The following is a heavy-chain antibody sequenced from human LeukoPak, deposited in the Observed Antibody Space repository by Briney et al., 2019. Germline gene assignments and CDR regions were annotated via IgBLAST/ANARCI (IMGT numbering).Heavy chain of an antibody. V-gene: IGHV3-9*01. CDR3: AKSRPDGPVITYYFDY. CDR2: ISWNSGSI. J-gene: IGHJ4*02. Sequence: GGSLRLSCAASGFTFDDYAMHWVRQAPGKGLEWVSGISWNSGSIGYADSVKGRFTTSRDNAKNSLYLQMNSLRAEDTALYYCAKSRPDGPVITYYFDYWGQGTLVTVSS. D-gene: IGHD3-16*01. CDR1: GFTFDDYA.